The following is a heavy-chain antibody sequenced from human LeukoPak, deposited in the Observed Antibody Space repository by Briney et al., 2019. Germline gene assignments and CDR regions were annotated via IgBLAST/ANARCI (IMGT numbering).Heavy chain of an antibody. J-gene: IGHJ4*02. CDR2: IYYSGST. Sequence: SETLSLTCTVSGGSMSSYYWSWVRQPPGKGLEWIGYIYYSGSTKYNPSLKSRVTISVDTSKNQFSLKLSSVTAADTAVYYCARGARAGYNLEPFDYWGQGTLVTVSS. D-gene: IGHD5-24*01. CDR3: ARGARAGYNLEPFDY. V-gene: IGHV4-59*08. CDR1: GGSMSSYY.